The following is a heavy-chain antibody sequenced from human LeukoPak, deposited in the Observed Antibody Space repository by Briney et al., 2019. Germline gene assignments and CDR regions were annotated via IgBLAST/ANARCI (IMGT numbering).Heavy chain of an antibody. V-gene: IGHV4-34*01. Sequence: SETLSLTCAVYGGSFSGYYWSWIRQPPGKGPEWIGEINHSGSTNYNPSLKSRVTISVDTSKNQFSLKLSPMTAADTAVYYCARHRYCSGGSCYSFYYYYYMDVWGKGTTVTISS. CDR2: INHSGST. CDR3: ARHRYCSGGSCYSFYYYYYMDV. J-gene: IGHJ6*03. D-gene: IGHD2-15*01. CDR1: GGSFSGYY.